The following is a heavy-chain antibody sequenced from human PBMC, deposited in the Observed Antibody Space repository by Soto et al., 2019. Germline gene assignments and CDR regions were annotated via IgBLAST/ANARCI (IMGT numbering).Heavy chain of an antibody. J-gene: IGHJ5*02. D-gene: IGHD3-10*02. CDR3: ARQRVLSTNMFITSFDP. CDR2: VYYTETT. V-gene: IGHV4-39*01. Sequence: PSETLSLTCGLSGGSINSSDHFWGWIRQTPGKGLEWIGSVYYTETTYYNPSLKSPVTISVETSRNTFSLKVNSVTAADTGIYYCARQRVLSTNMFITSFDPWGQGTQVTVSS. CDR1: GGSINSSDHF.